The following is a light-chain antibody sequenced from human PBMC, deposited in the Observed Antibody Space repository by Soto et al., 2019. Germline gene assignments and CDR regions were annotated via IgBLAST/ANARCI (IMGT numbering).Light chain of an antibody. Sequence: QSVLTQPPSVSGAPGQRVTISCTGSSSNIGAYNDVHWYQQLPGTAPKLLIYDDSNRPSGVPNRFSGSKSGNTASLTITGLQAEDEADYYCSSYTSSSTRYVFGTGTQLTVL. CDR3: SSYTSSSTRYV. V-gene: IGLV1-40*01. CDR2: DDS. CDR1: SSNIGAYND. J-gene: IGLJ1*01.